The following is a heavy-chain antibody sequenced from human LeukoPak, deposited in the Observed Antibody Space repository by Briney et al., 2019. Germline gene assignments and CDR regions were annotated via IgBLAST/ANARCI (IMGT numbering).Heavy chain of an antibody. J-gene: IGHJ4*02. D-gene: IGHD2-2*01. Sequence: GESLKISCKGSGYSFSSYWIAWVPQMPGKGLEWMGVIYPRDSRTTYSASFQDPVTISADKSISTAYLQWTSLKASDTAMYYCARHLSDITSSPNYWGPGTLVTVSS. CDR1: GYSFSSYW. CDR2: IYPRDSRT. CDR3: ARHLSDITSSPNY. V-gene: IGHV5-51*01.